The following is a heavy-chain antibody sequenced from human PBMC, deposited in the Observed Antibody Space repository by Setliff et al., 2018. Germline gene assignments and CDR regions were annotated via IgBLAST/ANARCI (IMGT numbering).Heavy chain of an antibody. CDR2: INQDGSEK. V-gene: IGHV3-7*01. D-gene: IGHD2-8*01. J-gene: IGHJ3*02. CDR1: GFTFSSYW. Sequence: LRLSCAASGFTFSSYWMSWVRQAPGKGLEWVANINQDGSEKYYRDSVKGRFTIFRDNAKDSLYLQMNSLRADDTAVYYCARSAANGGHDPFDIWGQGTVVTVSS. CDR3: ARSAANGGHDPFDI.